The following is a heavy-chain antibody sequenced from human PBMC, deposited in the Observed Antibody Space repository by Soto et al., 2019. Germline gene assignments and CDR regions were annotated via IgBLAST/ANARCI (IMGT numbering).Heavy chain of an antibody. CDR3: AADWHYGSGSYYAYYYGMDV. D-gene: IGHD3-10*01. Sequence: QMQLVQSGSEVKKPGTSVKVSCKASGFTFTSSAMQWVRQARGQRLEWIGWIVVNSGNTNYAQKFQERVTITRDMSTSTAYMELRSLRSEDTAVYYCAADWHYGSGSYYAYYYGMDVWGQGTTVTVSS. CDR1: GFTFTSSA. V-gene: IGHV1-58*02. CDR2: IVVNSGNT. J-gene: IGHJ6*02.